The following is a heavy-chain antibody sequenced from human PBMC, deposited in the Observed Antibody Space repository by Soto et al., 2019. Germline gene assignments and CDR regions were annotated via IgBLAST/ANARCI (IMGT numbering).Heavy chain of an antibody. J-gene: IGHJ4*02. Sequence: GGSLRLSCVASGFTFSNSAMSWVRHVPGKGLEWAAGIRSSGGHTNYADSVKGRFTISRDNSKDTLYLQMNSLRAEDTALYYCAKVQEFCGFNCYIVDSWGQGVLVTVSS. CDR3: AKVQEFCGFNCYIVDS. CDR1: GFTFSNSA. CDR2: IRSSGGHT. D-gene: IGHD2-21*02. V-gene: IGHV3-23*01.